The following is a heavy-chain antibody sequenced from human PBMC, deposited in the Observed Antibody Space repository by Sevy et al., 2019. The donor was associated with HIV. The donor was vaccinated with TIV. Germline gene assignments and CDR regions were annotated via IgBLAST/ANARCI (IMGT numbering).Heavy chain of an antibody. D-gene: IGHD2-15*01. Sequence: GGSLRLSCAASGFTVNNNYMSWVRQAPGKGLEWVSLIYSGGSTYYADSVKGRFTVSRDNSKNTLYLQMNSLRAEDTAVYYCARIHTVVIGLIDYWGQGTLVTVSS. CDR1: GFTVNNNY. V-gene: IGHV3-53*01. CDR3: ARIHTVVIGLIDY. CDR2: IYSGGST. J-gene: IGHJ4*02.